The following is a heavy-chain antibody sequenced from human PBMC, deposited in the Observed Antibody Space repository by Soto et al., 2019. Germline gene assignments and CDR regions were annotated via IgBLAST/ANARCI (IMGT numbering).Heavy chain of an antibody. CDR2: ISAFNGKT. CDR3: ARDSVPKSSGFFPFDY. Sequence: QIQLVQSGAEVKKPGASVKVSCKASGYTFNIYGINWVRQAPGQGLEWMGWISAFNGKTNYAQNVQGRVTMTTDTSTSTAYVELRSLRSDDTAVYHCARDSVPKSSGFFPFDYWGHGTLVTVSS. V-gene: IGHV1-18*01. D-gene: IGHD3-22*01. J-gene: IGHJ4*01. CDR1: GYTFNIYG.